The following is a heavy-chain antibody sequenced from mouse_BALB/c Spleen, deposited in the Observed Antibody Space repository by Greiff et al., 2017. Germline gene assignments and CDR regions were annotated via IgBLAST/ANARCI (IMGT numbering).Heavy chain of an antibody. CDR1: GYTFTSYW. CDR2: INPSNGRT. CDR3: ARSHYYGSSYWYFDV. J-gene: IGHJ1*01. V-gene: IGHV1S81*02. D-gene: IGHD1-1*01. Sequence: QVQLQQSGAELVKPGASVKLSCKASGYTFTSYWMHWVKQRPGQGLEWIGEINPSNGRTNYNEKFKSKATLTVDKSSSTAYMQLSSLTSEDSAVYYCARSHYYGSSYWYFDVWGAGTTVTVSS.